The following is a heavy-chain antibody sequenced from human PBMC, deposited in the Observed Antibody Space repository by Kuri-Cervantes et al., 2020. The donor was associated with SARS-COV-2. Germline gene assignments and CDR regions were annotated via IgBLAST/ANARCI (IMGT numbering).Heavy chain of an antibody. Sequence: SETLSLTCTVSGGSISSYYWSWIRQPPGKGLEWIGYIYYSGSTNYNPSLKSRVTISADTSKNQFSLKLSSVTAADTAVYYCAREVEGSDAFDIWGQGTMVTVSS. J-gene: IGHJ3*02. CDR1: GGSISSYY. CDR3: AREVEGSDAFDI. V-gene: IGHV4-59*01. CDR2: IYYSGST.